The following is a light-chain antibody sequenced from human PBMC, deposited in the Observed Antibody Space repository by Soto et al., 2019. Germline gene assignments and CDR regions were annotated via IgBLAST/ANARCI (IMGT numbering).Light chain of an antibody. V-gene: IGLV2-14*01. Sequence: QSALTRPASVSGSPGQSITLSCTGTTTDVGGYIYVSWYQQHPGKAPKLLIYEVTNRPSGVSDRFSGSRSGNTASLTISGLQTEDEADYYCSSYTSSSRIVFGGGTKLTVL. CDR3: SSYTSSSRIV. CDR1: TTDVGGYIY. J-gene: IGLJ2*01. CDR2: EVT.